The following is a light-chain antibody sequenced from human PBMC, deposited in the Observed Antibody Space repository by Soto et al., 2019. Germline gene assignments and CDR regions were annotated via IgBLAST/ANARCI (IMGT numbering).Light chain of an antibody. V-gene: IGKV3-20*01. CDR2: GAS. Sequence: EIVLTQSPGTLSFSPGEKATLPCRASQSVISNYLAWYQQNPGQAPRPLIYGASSRAIGIPTRFSGTGSGTAFTLTISRLGPEEFAVYYCQQYGSLPWTFGQGTKVEIK. CDR3: QQYGSLPWT. J-gene: IGKJ1*01. CDR1: QSVISNY.